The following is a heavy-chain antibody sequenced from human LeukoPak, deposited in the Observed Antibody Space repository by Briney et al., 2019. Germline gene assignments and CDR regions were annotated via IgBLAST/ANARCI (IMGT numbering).Heavy chain of an antibody. D-gene: IGHD3-9*01. CDR3: ARTYYDILTGYSPNFDY. Sequence: SETLSLTCAVYGGSFSGYYWSWIRQPPGKGLEWIGEINHRGSTNYNPSLKSRVTISVDTSKNQFSLKLSSVTAADTAVYYCARTYYDILTGYSPNFDYWGQGTLVTVSS. CDR1: GGSFSGYY. CDR2: INHRGST. J-gene: IGHJ4*02. V-gene: IGHV4-34*01.